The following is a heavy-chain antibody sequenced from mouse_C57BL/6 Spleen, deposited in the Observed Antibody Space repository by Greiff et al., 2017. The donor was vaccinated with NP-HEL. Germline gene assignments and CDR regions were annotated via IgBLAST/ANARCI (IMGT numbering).Heavy chain of an antibody. V-gene: IGHV1-59*01. CDR2: IDPSDSYT. Sequence: QVQLQQPGAELVRPGTSVKLSCKASGYTFTSYWMHWVKQRPGQGLEWIGVIDPSDSYTKYNQKFKGKATLTVDTSSSAAYMQLSSLTSEDSAVYYCARGDYYGSSHAMDYWGQGTSVTVSS. CDR3: ARGDYYGSSHAMDY. D-gene: IGHD1-1*01. J-gene: IGHJ4*01. CDR1: GYTFTSYW.